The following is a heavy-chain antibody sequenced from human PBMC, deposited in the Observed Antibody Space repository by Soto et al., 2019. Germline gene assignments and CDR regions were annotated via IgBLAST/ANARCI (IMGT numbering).Heavy chain of an antibody. CDR3: AKDSGFDN. CDR1: GFTFSSYG. J-gene: IGHJ4*02. D-gene: IGHD1-26*01. Sequence: QVQLVESGGGVVQPGRSLRLSCAASGFTFSSYGMHWVRQAPGKGLEWVAVISYDGSNKYYADSVKGRFTISRDNSKNTLYLQMNSLRAEDTAVYYCAKDSGFDNWGQGTLATASS. V-gene: IGHV3-30*18. CDR2: ISYDGSNK.